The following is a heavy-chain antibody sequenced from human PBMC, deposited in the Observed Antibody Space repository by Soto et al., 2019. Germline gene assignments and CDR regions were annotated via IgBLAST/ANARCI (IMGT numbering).Heavy chain of an antibody. CDR2: VYDTWST. V-gene: IGHV4-59*08. Sequence: QVQVQQSGPGLVKPSETLSLTCTVSSGPSKSHNWGWIRQPPGRGLEWIGYVYDTWSTSYNPSLKSRGTVSADTSTSRISLTLRFVTAADTAVYYCVRQGIGFLHGLVDVWGQGTTVIVSS. J-gene: IGHJ6*01. CDR3: VRQGIGFLHGLVDV. D-gene: IGHD3-10*01. CDR1: SGPSKSHN.